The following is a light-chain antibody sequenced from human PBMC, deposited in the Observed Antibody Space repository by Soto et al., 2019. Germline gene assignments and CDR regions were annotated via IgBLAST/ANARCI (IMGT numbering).Light chain of an antibody. CDR3: QHYNNARCT. J-gene: IGKJ2*02. Sequence: DIQMTQSPSTLSASVGDRVTITCRASQSISSGLAWYQQKPGKAPKLLIYKASSLESGVPSRFSGSGSGTEFTLTISSLQADDFATYYCQHYNNARCTFGQGTKLEIK. CDR2: KAS. V-gene: IGKV1-5*03. CDR1: QSISSG.